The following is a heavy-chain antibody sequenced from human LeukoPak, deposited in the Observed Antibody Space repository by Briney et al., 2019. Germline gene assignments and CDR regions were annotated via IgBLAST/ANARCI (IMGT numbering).Heavy chain of an antibody. V-gene: IGHV4-39*01. Sequence: SETLSLTCTVRGGSISISSYYWGWIRQPPGKGLEWIGSIYYSGSTYYNPSLKSRVTISVDTSKNQFSLKLSSVTAADTAVYYCARHLGQGYPSWFDPWGQGTLVTVSS. J-gene: IGHJ5*02. CDR2: IYYSGST. CDR1: GGSISISSYY. D-gene: IGHD6-13*01. CDR3: ARHLGQGYPSWFDP.